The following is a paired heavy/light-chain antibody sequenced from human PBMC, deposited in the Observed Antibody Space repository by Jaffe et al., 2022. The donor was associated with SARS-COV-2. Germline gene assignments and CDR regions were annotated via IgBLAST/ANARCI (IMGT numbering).Heavy chain of an antibody. CDR3: AKGHASSGYYYVGDY. Sequence: QVHLVESGGGVVQPGGSLRLSCAASGFTFSDYGMHWVRQAPGKGLEWMTVVSSDGNYKYYADPVKGRFTISRDNSKNTVYLQMNSLRPEDTAKYYCAKGHASSGYYYVGDYWGQGTLVTVSS. J-gene: IGHJ4*02. V-gene: IGHV3-30*18. CDR2: VSSDGNYK. CDR1: GFTFSDYG. D-gene: IGHD3-22*01.
Light chain of an antibody. CDR2: RTS. Sequence: QTVVTQEPSFSVSPGGTVTLTCGLSSGSVSTSYSPSWYQQTPGQAPRSLIYRTSSRSSGVPDRFSGSILGNKAALTIAGAQADDESDYYCVLYMGRGISVFGGGTKLTVL. CDR1: SGSVSTSYS. V-gene: IGLV8-61*01. J-gene: IGLJ3*02. CDR3: VLYMGRGISV.